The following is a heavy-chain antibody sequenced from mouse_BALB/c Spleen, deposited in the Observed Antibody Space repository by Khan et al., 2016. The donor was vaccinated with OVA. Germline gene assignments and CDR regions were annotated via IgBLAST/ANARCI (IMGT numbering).Heavy chain of an antibody. CDR3: ASLAYYYDSEGFAY. V-gene: IGHV5-6*01. J-gene: IGHJ3*01. D-gene: IGHD1-1*01. CDR2: VSTGGHYT. Sequence: EVQLVESGGDVVKPGGSLKLSCAASGFTFSTYGMSWVRQTPDKRLEWVATVSTGGHYTYYPDTVKGRFTISRDNAKNTLYLQMNSLKSEDTAMFFCASLAYYYDSEGFAYWGQGTLVTVSA. CDR1: GFTFSTYG.